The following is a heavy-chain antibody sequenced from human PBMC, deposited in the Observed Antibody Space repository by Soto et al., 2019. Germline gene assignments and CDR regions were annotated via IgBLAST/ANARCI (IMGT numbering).Heavy chain of an antibody. CDR3: ARESDYVYAFDI. V-gene: IGHV3-48*04. D-gene: IGHD5-12*01. CDR1: GFTFSSYS. Sequence: PGGSLRLSCAASGFTFSSYSMNWVRQAPGKGLEWVTNISSDSSTIYYVDSVKGRFTISRDNAKNSLYLQMNSLRAEDTAVYYCARESDYVYAFDICGQGTMVTVSS. J-gene: IGHJ3*02. CDR2: ISSDSSTI.